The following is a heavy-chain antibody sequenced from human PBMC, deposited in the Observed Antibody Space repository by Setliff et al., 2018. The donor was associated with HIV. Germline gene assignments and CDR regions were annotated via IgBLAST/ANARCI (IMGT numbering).Heavy chain of an antibody. Sequence: GGSLRLSCVTSGFTFTDYAMTWVRQAPGEGLQYVSALSGRGGITYYADSVKGRFTLFRDTSKDTLYLQMNSLRAEDTAVYYCAKDHDYGDSMEWYFDLWGRGTLVTVSS. CDR3: AKDHDYGDSMEWYFDL. J-gene: IGHJ2*01. V-gene: IGHV3-23*01. CDR2: LSGRGGIT. D-gene: IGHD4-17*01. CDR1: GFTFTDYA.